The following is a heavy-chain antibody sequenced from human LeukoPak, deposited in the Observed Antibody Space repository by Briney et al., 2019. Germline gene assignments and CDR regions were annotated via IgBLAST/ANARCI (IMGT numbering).Heavy chain of an antibody. Sequence: PGGSLRLSCAASGFTFDDYAMHWVRQAPGKGLEWVSGISWNSGSIGYADSVKSRFTISRDNAKNSLYLQMNSLRAEDTALYYCAKAQEDQLLPIDYWGQGTLVTVSS. CDR1: GFTFDDYA. CDR2: ISWNSGSI. D-gene: IGHD2-2*01. V-gene: IGHV3-9*01. CDR3: AKAQEDQLLPIDY. J-gene: IGHJ4*02.